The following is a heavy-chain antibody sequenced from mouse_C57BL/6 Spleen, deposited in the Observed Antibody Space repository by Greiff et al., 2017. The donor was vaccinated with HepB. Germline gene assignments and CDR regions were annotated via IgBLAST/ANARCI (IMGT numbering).Heavy chain of an antibody. CDR3: ARSDWDNWYFDV. V-gene: IGHV1-55*01. J-gene: IGHJ1*03. CDR1: GYTFTSYW. Sequence: QVQLQQPGAELVKPGASVKKSCKASGYTFTSYWITWVKQRPGQGLEWIGDIYPGSGSTNYNEKFKSKATLTVDTSSSTAYMQLSSLTSEDSAVYYWARSDWDNWYFDVWGTGTTVTVSS. CDR2: IYPGSGST. D-gene: IGHD4-1*01.